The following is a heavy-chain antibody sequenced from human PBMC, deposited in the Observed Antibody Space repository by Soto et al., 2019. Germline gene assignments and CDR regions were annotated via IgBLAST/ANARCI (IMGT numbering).Heavy chain of an antibody. D-gene: IGHD1-1*01. CDR1: GGSISSGGTGSY. J-gene: IGHJ4*02. CDR3: ASGHDAYKVRY. Sequence: QVQLQESGPGLVKPSQTLSLTCTVSGGSISSGGTGSYWTWIRQLPGKGLEWIGYIYYTGNTYYNPSLKSRPTISIDTSENQFPLKLTSLTAADTAVYFCASGHDAYKVRYWGQGTLVTVSS. CDR2: IYYTGNT. V-gene: IGHV4-31*03.